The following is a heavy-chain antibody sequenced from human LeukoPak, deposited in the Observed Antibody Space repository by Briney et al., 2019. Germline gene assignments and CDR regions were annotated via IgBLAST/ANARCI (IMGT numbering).Heavy chain of an antibody. V-gene: IGHV1-18*01. CDR3: ARSGLAVAGDFDY. J-gene: IGHJ4*02. D-gene: IGHD6-19*01. CDR2: ISGYNGNT. CDR1: GYIFTNFG. Sequence: ASVKVSCKASGYIFTNFGISWVRQARGQGLEWMGWISGYNGNTKYVQKFQGGVTMTTDTSTSTAYMELRSLRSDDTAVYYCARSGLAVAGDFDYWGQGTLVTVSS.